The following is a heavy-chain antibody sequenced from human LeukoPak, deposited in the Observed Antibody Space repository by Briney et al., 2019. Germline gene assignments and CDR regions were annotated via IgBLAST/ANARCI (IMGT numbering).Heavy chain of an antibody. CDR1: GFTFSSYG. V-gene: IGHV3-30*18. Sequence: GGSLRLSCAASGFTFSSYGMHWVRQAPGKGLEWVAVIPYDGSNKYYADSVKGRFTISRDNSKNTLYLQMNSLRAEDTAVYYCAKDRYSYCSSTSCYQYFQHWGQGTLVTVSS. D-gene: IGHD2-2*01. J-gene: IGHJ1*01. CDR2: IPYDGSNK. CDR3: AKDRYSYCSSTSCYQYFQH.